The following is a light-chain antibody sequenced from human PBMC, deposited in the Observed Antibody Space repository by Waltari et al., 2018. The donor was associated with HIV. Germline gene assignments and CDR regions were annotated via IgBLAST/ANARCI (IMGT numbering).Light chain of an antibody. Sequence: QTVVTQEPSFSVSPGGRVTLNCGLSTGSVSTNYSPSWYQQTPGQPPRTLIYNTNIRSSGVPDRFSGSIRGNKDALTITGAQVDDESEYYCVLYMSSGISVFGGGTKLTVL. CDR3: VLYMSSGISV. J-gene: IGLJ3*02. CDR2: NTN. V-gene: IGLV8-61*01. CDR1: TGSVSTNYS.